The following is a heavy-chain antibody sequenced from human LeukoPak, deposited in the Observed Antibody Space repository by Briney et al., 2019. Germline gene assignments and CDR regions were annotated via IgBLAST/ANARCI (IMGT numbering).Heavy chain of an antibody. D-gene: IGHD3-22*01. CDR3: ARDYYDRSAYYGFFQQ. Sequence: GGSLRLSCTASGFTFGDYAMSWFRQAPGKGLEWVGFIRSNTYGGTTEYAASVKGRFTISRDDSKSIAYLQMNGLKTEDTAVYYCARDYYDRSAYYGFFQQWGQGTLATVSS. V-gene: IGHV3-49*03. J-gene: IGHJ1*01. CDR2: IRSNTYGGTT. CDR1: GFTFGDYA.